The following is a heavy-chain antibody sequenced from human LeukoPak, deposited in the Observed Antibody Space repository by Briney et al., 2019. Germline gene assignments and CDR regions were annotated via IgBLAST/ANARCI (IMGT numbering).Heavy chain of an antibody. V-gene: IGHV1-18*01. CDR3: ARDLSHRYNYDSRGYYILFDH. Sequence: ASVKVSCKASGYIFTSYGISWVRQAPGQGLEWMGWISAYNGHTNYAQKLQGRVTMTTDTSTTTAYLELRSLRSDDTAVYYCARDLSHRYNYDSRGYYILFDHWGQGTLVTVSS. J-gene: IGHJ4*02. CDR1: GYIFTSYG. CDR2: ISAYNGHT. D-gene: IGHD3-22*01.